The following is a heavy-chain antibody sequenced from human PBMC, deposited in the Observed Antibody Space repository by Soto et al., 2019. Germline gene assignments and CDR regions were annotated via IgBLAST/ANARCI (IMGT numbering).Heavy chain of an antibody. CDR3: ARILCSSTSCYTFDY. CDR1: GFSFSSYW. V-gene: IGHV3-7*03. J-gene: IGHJ4*02. Sequence: GGSLRLSCAASGFSFSSYWMSWVRQAPGKGLEWVANMRQDGGEKYYVDSVKGRFTISRDNAKNSLYLQMNTLRPEDTAVYYCARILCSSTSCYTFDYWGQGTPVTVSS. D-gene: IGHD2-2*02. CDR2: MRQDGGEK.